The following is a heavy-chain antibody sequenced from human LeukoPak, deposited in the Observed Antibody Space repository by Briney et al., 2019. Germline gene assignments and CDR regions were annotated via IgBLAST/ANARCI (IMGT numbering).Heavy chain of an antibody. CDR2: ISGSGGST. D-gene: IGHD6-19*01. CDR1: GFTFSSYA. V-gene: IGHV3-23*01. J-gene: IGHJ4*02. Sequence: GGSLRLSCAASGFTFSSYAMSSVRQAPGKGLEWVSAISGSGGSTYYADSVKGRFTISRDNSKNTLYPQMNSLRAEDTAVYYCAKARSSGWEEFDYWGQGTLVTVSS. CDR3: AKARSSGWEEFDY.